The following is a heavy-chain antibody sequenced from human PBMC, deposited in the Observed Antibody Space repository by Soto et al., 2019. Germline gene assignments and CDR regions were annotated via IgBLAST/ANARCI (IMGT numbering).Heavy chain of an antibody. D-gene: IGHD6-19*01. J-gene: IGHJ4*02. CDR3: AVAVAGPTAIGY. CDR1: GFTFSSYW. V-gene: IGHV3-74*01. Sequence: EVQLVESGGGLVQPGGSLRLSCAASGFTFSSYWMHWVRQAPGKGLVWVSRINSDGSSTSYADSVKGRFTISRDNAKNTLYLQMNSPRAEYTAVYYCAVAVAGPTAIGYWGQGTLVIVSS. CDR2: INSDGSST.